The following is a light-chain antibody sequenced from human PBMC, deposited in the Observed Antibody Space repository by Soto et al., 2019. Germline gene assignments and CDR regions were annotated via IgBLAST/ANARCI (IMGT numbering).Light chain of an antibody. CDR3: CSYAGTYSVI. V-gene: IGLV2-11*01. CDR1: SSDVGGYSF. J-gene: IGLJ2*01. CDR2: DVR. Sequence: QSALTQPPSVSGSPGQSVTISCSGTSSDVGGYSFVSWYQQHPGNTPKLIFHDVRNRPSGVPDRFSGSKSGNTASLTISGLQAEDEAHYYCCSYAGTYSVIFGGGTELTVL.